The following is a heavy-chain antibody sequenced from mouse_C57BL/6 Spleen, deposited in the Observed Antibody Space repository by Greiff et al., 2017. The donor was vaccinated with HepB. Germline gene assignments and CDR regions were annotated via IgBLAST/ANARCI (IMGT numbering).Heavy chain of an antibody. J-gene: IGHJ4*01. CDR3: AGGGCAMDY. Sequence: QVQLKQPGAELVRPGTSVKLSCKASGYTFTSYWMHWVKQRPGQGLEWIGVIDPSDSYTNYNQKFKGKATLTVDTSSSTAYMQLSSLTSEDSAVYYCAGGGCAMDYWGQGTSVTVSS. V-gene: IGHV1-59*01. CDR1: GYTFTSYW. CDR2: IDPSDSYT. D-gene: IGHD1-1*02.